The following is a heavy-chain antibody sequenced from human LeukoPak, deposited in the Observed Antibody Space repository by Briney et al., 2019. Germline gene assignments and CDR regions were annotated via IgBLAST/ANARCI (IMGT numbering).Heavy chain of an antibody. J-gene: IGHJ4*02. D-gene: IGHD1-14*01. CDR1: GFTFSSYD. CDR3: ARARYIRGMYYFDY. Sequence: PGGSLRLSCAASGFTFSSYDMHWVRQASGKGLEWVSAIGTAGDTYYPGSVKSRFTISRENAKNSLYLQMNSLRAGDTAVYYCARARYIRGMYYFDYWGQGTLVTVSS. CDR2: IGTAGDT. V-gene: IGHV3-13*01.